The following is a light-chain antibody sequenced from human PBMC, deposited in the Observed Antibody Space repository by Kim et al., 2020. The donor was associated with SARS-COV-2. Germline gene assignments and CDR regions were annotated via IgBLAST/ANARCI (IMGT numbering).Light chain of an antibody. V-gene: IGKV3-15*01. J-gene: IGKJ4*01. CDR1: QCVSSN. CDR3: QQYNNWPLLT. CDR2: GAS. Sequence: SPGESATLSCRASQCVSSNFAWYQQKPGQAPRLLIYGASTRATGIPARFSGSGSGTEFTLTISSLQSEDFAVYYCQQYNNWPLLTFGGGTKVDIK.